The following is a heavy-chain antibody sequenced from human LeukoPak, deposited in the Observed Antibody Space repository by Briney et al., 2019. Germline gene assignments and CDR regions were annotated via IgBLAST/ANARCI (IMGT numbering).Heavy chain of an antibody. CDR3: ARESRVTTVFDY. CDR2: IYYSGST. Sequence: SETLSLTCTVSGGSISSSSYYWNWIRQPPGKGLEWIGSIYYSGSTYYNPSLKSRVTISVDTSKNQLSLKLSSVTAADTAVYYCARESRVTTVFDYWGQGTLVTVSS. D-gene: IGHD4-17*01. CDR1: GGSISSSSYY. J-gene: IGHJ4*02. V-gene: IGHV4-39*07.